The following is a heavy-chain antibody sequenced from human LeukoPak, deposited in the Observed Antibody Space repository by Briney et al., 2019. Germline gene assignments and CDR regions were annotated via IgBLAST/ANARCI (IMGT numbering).Heavy chain of an antibody. Sequence: GGSLRLSCAASGFTFSGYWMSWVRQTPGKGLEWVANIKQDGSEKYSVDSVKGRFTISRDNAKNSLYLQMNSLRAEDTAVYYCARDRGEGFDPWGQGTLVTVSS. CDR2: IKQDGSEK. J-gene: IGHJ5*02. V-gene: IGHV3-7*01. D-gene: IGHD3-10*01. CDR3: ARDRGEGFDP. CDR1: GFTFSGYW.